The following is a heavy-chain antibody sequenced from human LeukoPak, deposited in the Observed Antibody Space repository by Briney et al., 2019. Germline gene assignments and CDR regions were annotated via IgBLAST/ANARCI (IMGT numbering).Heavy chain of an antibody. CDR3: ARLLA. Sequence: GGSLRLSRAASGFTFTNYWMNWVRQAPGKGLEWVANIKPDGSDKYYVDSVKGRFTISRDNAKNSVYLQINSLRAEDTAVYYCARLLAWGQGTLVTVSS. CDR2: IKPDGSDK. J-gene: IGHJ5*02. V-gene: IGHV3-7*02. CDR1: GFTFTNYW. D-gene: IGHD2/OR15-2a*01.